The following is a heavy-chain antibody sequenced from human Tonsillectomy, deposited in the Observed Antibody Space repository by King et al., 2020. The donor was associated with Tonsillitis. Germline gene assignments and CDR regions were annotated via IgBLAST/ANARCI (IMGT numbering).Heavy chain of an antibody. CDR1: GFTFSSYS. J-gene: IGHJ6*02. CDR2: ISSSSSTI. V-gene: IGHV3-48*02. D-gene: IGHD5-18*01. Sequence: VQLVESGGGLVQPGGSLRLSCAASGFTFSSYSMNWVRQAPGKGLEWVSYISSSSSTIYYADSVKGRFTISRDNAKNSLYLQMNSLRDEDTAVYYCARDHSGLDTAMVIDSYYYYYGMDVWGQGTTVTVSS. CDR3: ARDHSGLDTAMVIDSYYYYYGMDV.